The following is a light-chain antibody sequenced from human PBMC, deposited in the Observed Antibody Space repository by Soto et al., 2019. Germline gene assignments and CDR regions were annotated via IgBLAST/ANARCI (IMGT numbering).Light chain of an antibody. Sequence: DIQVTQSPSSLSASIGDRVTITSRASQSITDYLNWYQQKPGKAPKLLIYAAYSLQSGVPSRFSGSGSGTDFSLTISSLQPEDSATYYCQQSYRSPVTFGQGTKVDIK. V-gene: IGKV1-39*01. CDR3: QQSYRSPVT. CDR2: AAY. CDR1: QSITDY. J-gene: IGKJ2*01.